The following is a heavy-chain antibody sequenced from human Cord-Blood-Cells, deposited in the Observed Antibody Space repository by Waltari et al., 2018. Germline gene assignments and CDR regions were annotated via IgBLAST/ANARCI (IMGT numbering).Heavy chain of an antibody. CDR2: ISYDGSNK. J-gene: IGHJ5*02. V-gene: IGHV3-30-3*01. D-gene: IGHD4-17*01. CDR1: GFTFSSYD. CDR3: ARDGREWYGDYWFDP. Sequence: QVQLVESGGGVVQPGRSVRLSCADSGFTFSSYDMHWARQAPGKGLEWVAVISYDGSNKYSADSVKGRFTISRDNSKNTLYLQMNSLRAEDTAVYYCARDGREWYGDYWFDPWGQGTLVTVSS.